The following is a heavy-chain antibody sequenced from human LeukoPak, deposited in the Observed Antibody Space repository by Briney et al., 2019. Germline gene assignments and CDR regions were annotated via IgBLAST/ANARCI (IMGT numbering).Heavy chain of an antibody. Sequence: SETLSLTCTVSGGSVSSDYWSWIRQPPGKGLEWIGYIYYSGSTNYNPSLKSRVTISVDTSKNQFSLKLSSVTAADTAVYYCASSVVPAAIEPFDYWGQGTLVTVSS. V-gene: IGHV4-59*08. CDR2: IYYSGST. D-gene: IGHD2-2*01. CDR1: GGSVSSDY. CDR3: ASSVVPAAIEPFDY. J-gene: IGHJ4*02.